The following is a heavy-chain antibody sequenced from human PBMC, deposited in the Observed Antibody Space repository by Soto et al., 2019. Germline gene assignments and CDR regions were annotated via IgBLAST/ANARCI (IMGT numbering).Heavy chain of an antibody. CDR3: ARDSYNFDD. Sequence: PSETLSLTCTVSGGSIRIYYWSWIRQPPGKGLEWIGYIYYSGSTDYNPSLKSRVTISVDTSKSQFSLKLRSVTAADTAVYYCARDSYNFDDWGQGILVTVSS. J-gene: IGHJ4*02. CDR2: IYYSGST. D-gene: IGHD5-18*01. V-gene: IGHV4-59*01. CDR1: GGSIRIYY.